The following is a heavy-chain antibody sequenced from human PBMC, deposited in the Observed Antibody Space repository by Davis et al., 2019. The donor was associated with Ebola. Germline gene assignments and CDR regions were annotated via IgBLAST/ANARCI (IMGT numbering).Heavy chain of an antibody. J-gene: IGHJ4*02. D-gene: IGHD1-1*01. CDR3: ARQLRPSQNDY. CDR2: INHSGST. V-gene: IGHV4-34*01. Sequence: SETLSLTCAVYGGSFSGYYWSWIRQPPGKGLEWIGQINHSGSTSHNPSLKSRVTISVDTSKNQFSLKLSSVTAADTAVYYCARQLRPSQNDYWGQGTLVTVSS. CDR1: GGSFSGYY.